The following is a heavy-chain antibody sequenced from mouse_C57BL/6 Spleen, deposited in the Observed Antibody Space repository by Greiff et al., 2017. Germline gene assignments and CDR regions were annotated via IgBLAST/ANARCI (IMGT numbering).Heavy chain of an antibody. Sequence: VQLQQSGPVLVKPGASVKMSCKASGYTFTDYYMNWVKQSHGKSLEWIGVINPYNGGTSYNQKFKGKATLTVDQSSSTAYMELHSLTSEDSAVCYCGRGQKEAFDYWGQGTSVTVSS. J-gene: IGHJ4*01. CDR1: GYTFTDYY. V-gene: IGHV1-19*01. CDR2: INPYNGGT. CDR3: GRGQKEAFDY. D-gene: IGHD3-2*02.